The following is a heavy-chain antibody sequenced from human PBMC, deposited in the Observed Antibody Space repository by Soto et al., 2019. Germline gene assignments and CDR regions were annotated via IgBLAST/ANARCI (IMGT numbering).Heavy chain of an antibody. D-gene: IGHD5-12*01. J-gene: IGHJ4*02. CDR3: ARGSGGYEGPFDY. CDR1: GFTFSSYS. CDR2: ISSSSSYI. V-gene: IGHV3-21*01. Sequence: PGGSLRLSCAASGFTFSSYSMNWVRQAPGKGLEWVSSISSSSSYIYYADSVKGRFTISRDNAKNSLYLQMNSLRAEDTAVYYCARGSGGYEGPFDYWGQGTLVTVSS.